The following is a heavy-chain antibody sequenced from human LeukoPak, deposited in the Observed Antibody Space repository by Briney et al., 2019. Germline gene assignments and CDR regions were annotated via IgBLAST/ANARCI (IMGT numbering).Heavy chain of an antibody. CDR3: ARAVSGRFDY. V-gene: IGHV4-59*08. J-gene: IGHJ4*02. CDR1: GGSMSPYH. CDR2: IYYSGST. Sequence: SETLSLTCTVSGGSMSPYHWGWIRQPSGKGLEWTGYIYYSGSTNYNPSLNSRVTISVDTSKNQFSLRLSSVTAADTAIYYCARAVSGRFDYWGQGTLVTVSS. D-gene: IGHD6-19*01.